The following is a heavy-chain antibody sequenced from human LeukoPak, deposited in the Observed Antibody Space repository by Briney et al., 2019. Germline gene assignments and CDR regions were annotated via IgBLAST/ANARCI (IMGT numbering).Heavy chain of an antibody. V-gene: IGHV4-4*07. CDR1: GGSITSYH. Sequence: PSETLSLTCTVSGGSITSYHWSWIRQPPGKGLEWIGLIYTSGSTNYNSSLKSRVTISVDKSKNQFSLKLSSVTAADTAVYYCARNSGSNFFFNYWGQGTLVSVSS. D-gene: IGHD1-26*01. CDR2: IYTSGST. J-gene: IGHJ4*02. CDR3: ARNSGSNFFFNY.